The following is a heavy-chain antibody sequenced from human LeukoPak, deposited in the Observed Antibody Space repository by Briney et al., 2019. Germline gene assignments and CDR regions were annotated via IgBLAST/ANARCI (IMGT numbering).Heavy chain of an antibody. V-gene: IGHV1-69*04. Sequence: SVKVSCKASGGTFSSYAISWVRQAPGQGLEWVGRSIPIFGIANYAQKFQGRVTITADKSTSTAYMELSSLRSEDTAVYYCARVEIAARLGWYFDLWGRGTLVTVSS. D-gene: IGHD6-6*01. CDR1: GGTFSSYA. CDR3: ARVEIAARLGWYFDL. CDR2: SIPIFGIA. J-gene: IGHJ2*01.